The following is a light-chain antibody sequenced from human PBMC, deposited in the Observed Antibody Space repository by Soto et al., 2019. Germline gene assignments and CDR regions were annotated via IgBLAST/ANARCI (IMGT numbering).Light chain of an antibody. Sequence: QAVVTQEPSLTVSPGETVTLTCASTTGAVTSGYSPEWFQQKPGQAPRALIYSATNKYSWTPARFSGSLLGGKAALTLSHVQPEDEAEYYSLLHYGGAQFGVFGGGTKLTVL. J-gene: IGLJ2*01. CDR3: LLHYGGAQFGV. CDR1: TGAVTSGYS. V-gene: IGLV7-43*01. CDR2: SAT.